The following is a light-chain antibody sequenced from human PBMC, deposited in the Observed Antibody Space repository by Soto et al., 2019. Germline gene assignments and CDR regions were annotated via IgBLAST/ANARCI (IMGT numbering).Light chain of an antibody. CDR1: TGAVTSGYY. Sequence: QNVVTQGPSLNVSPGRKVTLTCASSTGAVTSGYYPNWFQQKPGQAPRALIYSTSNTHSWTPARFSGSLLGGKAALTRSGVQPEDEAEYYCLLYSGGSVVFGGGTKLTVL. V-gene: IGLV7-43*01. CDR2: STS. J-gene: IGLJ2*01. CDR3: LLYSGGSVV.